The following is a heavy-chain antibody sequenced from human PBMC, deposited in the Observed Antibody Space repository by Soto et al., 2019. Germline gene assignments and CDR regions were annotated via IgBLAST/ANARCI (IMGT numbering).Heavy chain of an antibody. J-gene: IGHJ5*01. CDR2: ISAYNDNT. CDR3: ARDLCSGGWFDS. CDR1: GYTFTSYG. D-gene: IGHD2-15*01. V-gene: IGHV1-18*01. Sequence: QVQLVQSGAEVKKPGASVKVSCKASGYTFTSYGISWVRQAPGQGLEWMGWISAYNDNTKYAQKLQGRVTMTTDTSTSTAYTELRSLRSDDTDVYYCARDLCSGGWFDSWGQGTLVTVSS.